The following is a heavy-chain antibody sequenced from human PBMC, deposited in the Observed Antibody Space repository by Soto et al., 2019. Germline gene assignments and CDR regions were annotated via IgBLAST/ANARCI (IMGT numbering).Heavy chain of an antibody. CDR1: GGSISSYY. D-gene: IGHD6-19*01. V-gene: IGHV4-59*08. Sequence: QVQLQESGPGLVKPSETLSLTCTVSGGSISSYYWSWIRQPPGKGLEWIGYIYYSGSTNYNPSLKSRVPISVDTSKNQFSLKLSSVTAADTAVYYCARHVGYSSGWYYFDYWGQGTLVTVSS. J-gene: IGHJ4*02. CDR3: ARHVGYSSGWYYFDY. CDR2: IYYSGST.